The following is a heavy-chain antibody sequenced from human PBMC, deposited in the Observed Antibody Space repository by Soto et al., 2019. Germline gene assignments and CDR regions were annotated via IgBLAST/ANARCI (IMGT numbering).Heavy chain of an antibody. CDR1: GYTFTSYG. J-gene: IGHJ6*03. CDR2: ISAYNGNT. V-gene: IGHV1-18*01. D-gene: IGHD3-9*01. Sequence: ASVKVSCKASGYTFTSYGISWVRQAPGQGLEWMGWISAYNGNTNYAQKLQGRVTMTTDTSTSTAYMELRSLRSDDTAVYYCAREGPVLRYFDWSYLPTNYYYYYMDVWGKGTTVTVSS. CDR3: AREGPVLRYFDWSYLPTNYYYYYMDV.